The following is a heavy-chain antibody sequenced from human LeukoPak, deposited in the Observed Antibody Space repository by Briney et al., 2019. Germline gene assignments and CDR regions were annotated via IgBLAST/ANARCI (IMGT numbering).Heavy chain of an antibody. J-gene: IGHJ4*02. CDR2: IWYDGSNK. V-gene: IGHV3-33*01. D-gene: IGHD2-2*01. CDR1: GFTFSSYG. CDR3: ARRCSSTSCYYGDY. Sequence: GGSLRLSCAASGFTFSSYGMHWVRRAPGKGLEWVAVIWYDGSNKYYADSVKGRFTIPRDNSKNTLYLQMNSLRAEDTAVYYCARRCSSTSCYYGDYWGQGTLVTVSS.